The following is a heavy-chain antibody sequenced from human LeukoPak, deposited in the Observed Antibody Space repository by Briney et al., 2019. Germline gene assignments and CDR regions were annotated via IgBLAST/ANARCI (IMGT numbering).Heavy chain of an antibody. D-gene: IGHD1-26*01. CDR1: GFTFEIYW. V-gene: IGHV3-7*04. J-gene: IGHJ3*02. CDR3: ARHWEGVESDAFDI. CDR2: IRKDGSEK. Sequence: GGSLRLSCAASGFTFEIYWMSWVRQAPGKGLEWVANIRKDGSEKNYVNSVKGRFTISRDNAKNSLYLQMNSLRADDTALYYCARHWEGVESDAFDIWGQGTMVTVSS.